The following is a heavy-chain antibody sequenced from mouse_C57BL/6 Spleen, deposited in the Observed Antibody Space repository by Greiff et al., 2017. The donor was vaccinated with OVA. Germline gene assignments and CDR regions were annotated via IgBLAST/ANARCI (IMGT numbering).Heavy chain of an antibody. CDR1: GYAFSSSW. Sequence: QVQLKQSGPELVKPGASVKISCKASGYAFSSSWMNWVKQRPGKGLEWIGRIYPGDGDTNYNGKFKGKATLTADKSSSTAYMQLSSLTSEDSAVYFCAREGGMVRGAMDYWGQGTSVTVSS. CDR3: AREGGMVRGAMDY. D-gene: IGHD2-2*01. J-gene: IGHJ4*01. CDR2: IYPGDGDT. V-gene: IGHV1-82*01.